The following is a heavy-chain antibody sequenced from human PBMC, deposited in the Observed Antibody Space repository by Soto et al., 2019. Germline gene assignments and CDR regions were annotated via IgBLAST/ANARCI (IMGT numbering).Heavy chain of an antibody. CDR1: GFSVSDNY. Sequence: GGSLRLSCAASGFSVSDNYMNWVRQAPGKGLEWVSVTYIGGSTYYADSVKGRFTISRDNSKNTLYLQMNSLRAEDTAVYYCAREYSSGWKTFDYWGQGTLVTVSS. V-gene: IGHV3-66*01. J-gene: IGHJ4*02. CDR2: TYIGGST. CDR3: AREYSSGWKTFDY. D-gene: IGHD6-19*01.